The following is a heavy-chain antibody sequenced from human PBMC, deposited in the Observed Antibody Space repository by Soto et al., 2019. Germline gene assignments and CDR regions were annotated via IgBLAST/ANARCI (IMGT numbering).Heavy chain of an antibody. D-gene: IGHD3-3*01. Sequence: GESLKISCKGSGYNFAGYWIAWLRQMPGKGLELMGIIYPSDSDTRYRPSFQGRVTISADKSISSAYLQWSSLRASDTAMYYCARGGVSTRTFDYWGQGTPVTVSS. V-gene: IGHV5-51*01. J-gene: IGHJ4*02. CDR1: GYNFAGYW. CDR2: IYPSDSDT. CDR3: ARGGVSTRTFDY.